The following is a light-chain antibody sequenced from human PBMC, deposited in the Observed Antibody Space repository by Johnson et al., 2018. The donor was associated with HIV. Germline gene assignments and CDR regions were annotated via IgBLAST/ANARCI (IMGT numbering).Light chain of an antibody. V-gene: IGLV1-51*01. Sequence: QSVLTQPPSVSAAPGQKVTISCSGSSSNIGNNYVSWYQQLPGTAPKLLIYDNNKRPSGIPDRFSGSKSGTSATLGITGLQTGDEADYYCGTWDSRLCCYVLGTGTKVTVL. CDR3: GTWDSRLCCYV. J-gene: IGLJ1*01. CDR1: SSNIGNNY. CDR2: DNN.